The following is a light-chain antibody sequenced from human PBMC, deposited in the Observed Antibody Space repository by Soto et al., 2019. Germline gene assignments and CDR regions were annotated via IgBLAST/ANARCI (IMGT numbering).Light chain of an antibody. J-gene: IGKJ5*01. Sequence: EVVLTQSPVSLSLSLGERATLSCRASQSFRGLLAWYQQKPGQAPRLLIYDAYNRATGIPPTFSGSGSGTDFTLTISSLEPEDSAVYYCQQRHMWPITFGQGTRLEIK. V-gene: IGKV3-11*01. CDR1: QSFRGL. CDR2: DAY. CDR3: QQRHMWPIT.